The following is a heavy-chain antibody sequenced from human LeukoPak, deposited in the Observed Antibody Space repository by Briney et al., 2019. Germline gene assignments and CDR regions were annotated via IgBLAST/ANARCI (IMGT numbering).Heavy chain of an antibody. V-gene: IGHV1-18*01. Sequence: GASVKVSYKASGYTFTSYGISWVRQAPGQGLEWMGWISAYNGNTNYAQKLQGRVTMTTDTSTSTAYMELRSLRSDDTAVYYCARDPRIIVVVPAASTGDAFDIWGQGTMVTVSS. CDR1: GYTFTSYG. CDR3: ARDPRIIVVVPAASTGDAFDI. J-gene: IGHJ3*02. D-gene: IGHD2-2*01. CDR2: ISAYNGNT.